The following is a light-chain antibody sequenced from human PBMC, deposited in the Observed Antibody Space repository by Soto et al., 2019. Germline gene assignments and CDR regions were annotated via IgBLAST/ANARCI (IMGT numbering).Light chain of an antibody. CDR3: QHYNSYSEA. V-gene: IGKV1-9*01. CDR1: QGISSY. J-gene: IGKJ1*01. Sequence: IPLTQSPSSLSASVGDRVTITCQASQGISSYLAWYQQKPGKAPKLLIYAASTLQGGVPSRFSGSGSGTEFTLTISSLQPDDFATYYCQHYNSYSEAFGQGTKVDI. CDR2: AAS.